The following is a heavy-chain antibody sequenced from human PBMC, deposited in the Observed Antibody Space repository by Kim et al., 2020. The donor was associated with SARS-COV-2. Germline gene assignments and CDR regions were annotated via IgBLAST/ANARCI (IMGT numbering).Heavy chain of an antibody. CDR3: ATEGIIHHLDY. J-gene: IGHJ4*02. V-gene: IGHV1-24*01. CDR2: T. D-gene: IGHD3-10*01. Sequence: TKYAQKCQGRDTMTADTSTDTAYMELGSLRSEDPAVYYCATEGIIHHLDYWGQGTLVTVSS.